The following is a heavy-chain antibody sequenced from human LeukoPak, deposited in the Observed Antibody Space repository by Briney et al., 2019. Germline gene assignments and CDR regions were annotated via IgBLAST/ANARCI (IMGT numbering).Heavy chain of an antibody. V-gene: IGHV4-59*08. CDR2: IYYSGST. CDR3: ARQGGGFWYFDL. CDR1: GGSISSYY. Sequence: SETLSLTCTVSGGSISSYYWSWIRQPPGKGLEWIGYIYYSGSTNYNPPLKSRVTISVDTSKNQFSLKLSSVTAADTAVYYCARQGGGFWYFDLWGRGTLVTVSS. D-gene: IGHD6-25*01. J-gene: IGHJ2*01.